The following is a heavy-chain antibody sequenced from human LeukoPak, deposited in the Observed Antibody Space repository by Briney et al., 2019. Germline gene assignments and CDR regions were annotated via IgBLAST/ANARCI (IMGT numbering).Heavy chain of an antibody. CDR3: ARADYYYYYMDV. V-gene: IGHV1-2*02. J-gene: IGHJ6*03. CDR1: GYTFTGHY. Sequence: GASVKVSCKASGYTFTGHYMHWVRQAPGQGLAWMGWINPNSGGTDYAQKFQGRVTMTRDTSISTAYMELSRLRSDDTAVYYCARADYYYYYMDVWGKGTTVTVSS. CDR2: INPNSGGT.